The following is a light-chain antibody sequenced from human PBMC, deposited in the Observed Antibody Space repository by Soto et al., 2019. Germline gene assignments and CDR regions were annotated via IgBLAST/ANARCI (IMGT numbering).Light chain of an antibody. CDR3: QQYGSSPQT. CDR1: QSVSSSY. CDR2: GAS. V-gene: IGKV3-20*01. Sequence: EIVLTQSPGTLSLSPGERATLCCRASQSVSSSYLDWYQQKPGQAPRLLIYGASSRATGIPDRFSGSGSGTDFTLTISRLEPEDFAVYYCQQYGSSPQTFGQGTKVEIK. J-gene: IGKJ1*01.